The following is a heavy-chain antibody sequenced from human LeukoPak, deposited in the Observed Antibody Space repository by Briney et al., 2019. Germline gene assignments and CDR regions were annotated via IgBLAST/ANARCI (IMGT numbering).Heavy chain of an antibody. D-gene: IGHD2-15*01. CDR3: AKDNKVVGYYYYYMDV. Sequence: GGSLRLSCAASGFTFDDYAMHWVRQAPGKGLESVSGISWNSGSIGYADSVKGRFTISRDNAKNSLYLQMNSLRAEDTALYYCAKDNKVVGYYYYYMDVWGKGTTVTVSS. V-gene: IGHV3-9*01. CDR2: ISWNSGSI. J-gene: IGHJ6*03. CDR1: GFTFDDYA.